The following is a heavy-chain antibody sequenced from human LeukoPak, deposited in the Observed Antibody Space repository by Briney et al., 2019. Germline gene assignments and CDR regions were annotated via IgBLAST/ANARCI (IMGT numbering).Heavy chain of an antibody. J-gene: IGHJ4*02. D-gene: IGHD6-13*01. CDR2: ISGSGGST. Sequence: PGGSLRLSCAASGFTFSSYAMSWVRQAPGKGLEWVSAISGSGGSTYYADSVKGRFTISRDNSKNPLYLQMNSLRAEDTAVYYCAKDRGSYSSSPTGYWGQGTLVTVSS. V-gene: IGHV3-23*01. CDR3: AKDRGSYSSSPTGY. CDR1: GFTFSSYA.